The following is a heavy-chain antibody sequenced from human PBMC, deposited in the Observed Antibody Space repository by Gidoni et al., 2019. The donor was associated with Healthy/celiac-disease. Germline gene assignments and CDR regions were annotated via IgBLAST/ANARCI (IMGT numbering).Heavy chain of an antibody. V-gene: IGHV3-11*01. D-gene: IGHD2-15*01. Sequence: QVQLVESGGGLVKPGGSLRLSCPASGFPFSDYYMSWIRQAPGKGLEWVSYMSSSGSTIYYADSVKGRFTISRDNAKNSLYLQMNSLRAEDTAVYYCARADCSGAGCYSDAFDIWGQGTMVTVSS. CDR2: MSSSGSTI. CDR1: GFPFSDYY. J-gene: IGHJ3*02. CDR3: ARADCSGAGCYSDAFDI.